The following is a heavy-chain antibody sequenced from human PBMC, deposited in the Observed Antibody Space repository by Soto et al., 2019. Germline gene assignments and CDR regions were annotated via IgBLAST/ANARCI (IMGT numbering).Heavy chain of an antibody. CDR2: INSDGSST. V-gene: IGHV3-74*01. Sequence: GGSLRLSCAASGFTFSSYWMHWVRQAPGKGLVWVSRINSDGSSTSYADSVKGRFTISRDNAKNTLYLQMNSLRAEDTAVYYCAKDFQRAVAGIGYYYYGMDVWGQGTTVTVSS. D-gene: IGHD6-19*01. CDR3: AKDFQRAVAGIGYYYYGMDV. CDR1: GFTFSSYW. J-gene: IGHJ6*02.